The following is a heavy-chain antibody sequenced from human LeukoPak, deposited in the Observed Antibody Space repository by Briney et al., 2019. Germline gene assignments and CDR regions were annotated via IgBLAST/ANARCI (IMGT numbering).Heavy chain of an antibody. Sequence: GGSLRLSCAASGFTFSSYSMNWVRQAPGKGLEWVSSISSSSSYIYYADSVKGRFTISRDNAKNSLYLQMNSLRAEDTAVYYCAKNQLAGAPDAFYIWGQGTMVTVSS. D-gene: IGHD1-26*01. CDR1: GFTFSSYS. CDR3: AKNQLAGAPDAFYI. J-gene: IGHJ3*02. V-gene: IGHV3-21*04. CDR2: ISSSSSYI.